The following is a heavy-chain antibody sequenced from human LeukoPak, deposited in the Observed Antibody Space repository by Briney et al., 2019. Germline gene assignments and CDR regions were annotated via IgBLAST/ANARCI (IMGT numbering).Heavy chain of an antibody. D-gene: IGHD6-19*01. CDR1: GYSISSGYY. CDR3: ARIPTNAVPSAHNGFDI. J-gene: IGHJ3*02. CDR2: IYHSGST. V-gene: IGHV4-38-2*02. Sequence: SETLSLTCTVSGYSISSGYYWGWIRQPPGKGLEWIGSIYHSGSTYYNPSLERRVTISVDTSKNQFSLRLNSVTAADTSIYYCARIPTNAVPSAHNGFDIWGQGTMLTVSS.